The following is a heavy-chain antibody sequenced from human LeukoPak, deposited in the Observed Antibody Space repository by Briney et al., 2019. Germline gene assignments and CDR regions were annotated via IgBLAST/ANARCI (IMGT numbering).Heavy chain of an antibody. CDR3: AKCPFSGSYYIFNYYGMDV. Sequence: GGSLRLSCAASGFTFSSYGMHWVRPAPGKGVEWVAVISYDGSNKYYADSVKGRFTISRDNSKNTLYLQMNSLRAEDTAVYYCAKCPFSGSYYIFNYYGMDVWGQGTTVTVSS. CDR2: ISYDGSNK. J-gene: IGHJ6*02. D-gene: IGHD1-26*01. V-gene: IGHV3-30*18. CDR1: GFTFSSYG.